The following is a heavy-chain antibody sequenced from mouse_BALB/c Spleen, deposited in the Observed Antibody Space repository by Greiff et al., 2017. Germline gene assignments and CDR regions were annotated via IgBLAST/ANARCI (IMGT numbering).Heavy chain of an antibody. V-gene: IGHV14-3*02. CDR1: GFNITGNY. CDR3: ARNYYVRSVDY. D-gene: IGHD1-1*01. Sequence: VQLQQSGAELVKPGASVKLSCKASGFNITGNYMNWVKQRPEQGLEWIGRIYPGNGSTKYNPKFQGKATITADTSSNTAYMQLSSLTSEDTAVYYCARNYYVRSVDYWGQGTTLTVSS. J-gene: IGHJ2*01. CDR2: IYPGNGST.